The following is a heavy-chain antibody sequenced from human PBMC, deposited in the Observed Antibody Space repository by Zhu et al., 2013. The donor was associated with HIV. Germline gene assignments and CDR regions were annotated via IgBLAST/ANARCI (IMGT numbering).Heavy chain of an antibody. CDR2: VIPMFGTT. D-gene: IGHD3-16*01. Sequence: QVQLVQSGAEVKKPGSSVKISCKASGGTFITHAMTWVRLAPGQGLEWMGGVIPMFGTTKYAQNFQGRVTITADKFTSTVYMELRSLRSDDTAVYYRARDRKRGRGFDYWGQGTLVTVSS. J-gene: IGHJ4*02. CDR1: GGTFITHA. CDR3: ARDRKRGRGFDY. V-gene: IGHV1-69*06.